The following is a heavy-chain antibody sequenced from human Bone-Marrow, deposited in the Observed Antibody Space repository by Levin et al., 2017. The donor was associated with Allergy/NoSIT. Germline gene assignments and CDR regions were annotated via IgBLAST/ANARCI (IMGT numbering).Heavy chain of an antibody. CDR2: INAANGNT. Sequence: GASVKVSCKTSGYTFNKYAIHWVRQASGQSLEWMGWINAANGNTKYSQNFQGRVTITYDTSASTAYLGLSSLRSEDTAIYYCAREKDPDVVGADRCFDPWGQGTLVTVSS. CDR3: AREKDPDVVGADRCFDP. J-gene: IGHJ5*02. D-gene: IGHD2-15*01. CDR1: GYTFNKYA. V-gene: IGHV1-3*01.